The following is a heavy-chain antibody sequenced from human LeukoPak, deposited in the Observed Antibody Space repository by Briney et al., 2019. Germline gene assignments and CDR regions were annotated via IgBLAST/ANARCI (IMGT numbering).Heavy chain of an antibody. Sequence: PSETLSLTCAVSGGTFSGYFWTWIRQAPGKGLEWIGEINHSGSTNYNAPLESRVTISVDTSKKQFSLNLNSVTAADTAVYYCARKFRNQFDSSGFFGFWGQGTLVTVSS. CDR2: INHSGST. CDR1: GGTFSGYF. V-gene: IGHV4-34*01. D-gene: IGHD3-22*01. CDR3: ARKFRNQFDSSGFFGF. J-gene: IGHJ4*02.